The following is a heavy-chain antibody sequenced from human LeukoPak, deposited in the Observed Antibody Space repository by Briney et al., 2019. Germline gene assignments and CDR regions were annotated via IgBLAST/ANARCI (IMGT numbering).Heavy chain of an antibody. V-gene: IGHV4-39*07. CDR2: IYYSGST. D-gene: IGHD1-26*01. J-gene: IGHJ4*02. Sequence: PSETLSLTCTVSGGSISSSTNYWGWIRQPPGKGLEGTWSIYYSGSTYYNPSLKRRVTISVDTSKNQFSLKLSSVTAADTAVYYCARGSGTFDYWGQGTLVTLSS. CDR3: ARGSGTFDY. CDR1: GGSISSSTNY.